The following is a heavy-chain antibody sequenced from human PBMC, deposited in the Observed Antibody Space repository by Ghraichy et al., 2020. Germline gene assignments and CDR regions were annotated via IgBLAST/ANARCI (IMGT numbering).Heavy chain of an antibody. D-gene: IGHD1-26*01. J-gene: IGHJ4*02. CDR3: GSGSYFRWAFDY. CDR1: EFPFDDYA. CDR2: ISWNSGSR. Sequence: SLNISCAASEFPFDDYAMHWVRQAPGKGLEWVSGISWNSGSRGYADSVKGRFTISRDNAKNSLYLQMDSLRPEDTALYYCGSGSYFRWAFDYWGQGVLVTVSS. V-gene: IGHV3-9*01.